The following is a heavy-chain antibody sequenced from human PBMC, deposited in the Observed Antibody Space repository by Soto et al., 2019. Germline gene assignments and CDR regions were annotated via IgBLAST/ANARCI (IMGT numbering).Heavy chain of an antibody. J-gene: IGHJ6*03. CDR3: ARNGLVPGYSYMDV. Sequence: VWCKASGGTCISYAMRWVRQAPGQRLEWMGWITAGNGNTKYSQKFQGRVTITTDTSTSTAYMELRSLRSDDTAVYYCARNGLVPGYSYMDVWGKGTTVTVS. CDR2: ITAGNGNT. CDR1: GGTCISYA. D-gene: IGHD6-19*01. V-gene: IGHV1-3*01.